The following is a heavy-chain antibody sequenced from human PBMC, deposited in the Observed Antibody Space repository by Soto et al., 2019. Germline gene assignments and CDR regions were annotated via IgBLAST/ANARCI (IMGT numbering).Heavy chain of an antibody. D-gene: IGHD3-22*01. CDR2: INHSGIT. Sequence: SETLSLTCAVYGGSFSGYYWSWIRQPPGKGLEWIREINHSGITIYIPSLKSRVTISVDTSKNLFSLKLSSVTAADTAVYYFARHNYDGSGYYYYYYGMDVWGQGTTVTVSS. CDR1: GGSFSGYY. J-gene: IGHJ6*02. CDR3: ARHNYDGSGYYYYYYGMDV. V-gene: IGHV4-34*01.